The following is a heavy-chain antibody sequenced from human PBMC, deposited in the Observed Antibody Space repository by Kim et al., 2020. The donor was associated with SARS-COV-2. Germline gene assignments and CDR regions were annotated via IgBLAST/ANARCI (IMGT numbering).Heavy chain of an antibody. V-gene: IGHV4-34*01. D-gene: IGHD2-8*02. CDR1: GGSFSGYY. Sequence: SETLSLTCAVYGGSFSGYYCSWIRQPPGKGLEWIGEINHSGSTNYNPSLKSRVTISVDTSKNQFSLKLSSVTAADTAVYYCARGRDLPGLARSGWFDPWGQGTLVTVSS. CDR3: ARGRDLPGLARSGWFDP. J-gene: IGHJ5*02. CDR2: INHSGST.